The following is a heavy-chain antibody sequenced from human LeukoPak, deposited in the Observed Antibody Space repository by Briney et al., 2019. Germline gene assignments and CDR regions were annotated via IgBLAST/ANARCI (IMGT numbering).Heavy chain of an antibody. J-gene: IGHJ4*02. CDR3: ARSTTINSVDY. CDR1: EFTFSSYE. Sequence: GGSLRLSCAASEFTFSSYEMNWVRQAPGKGLEWVSYISRTGSNTYCADSVKGRFTISRDNAKNSLYLQMNSLRAEDTAVYYCARSTTINSVDYWGQGTLVTVSS. CDR2: ISRTGSNT. D-gene: IGHD1-26*01. V-gene: IGHV3-48*03.